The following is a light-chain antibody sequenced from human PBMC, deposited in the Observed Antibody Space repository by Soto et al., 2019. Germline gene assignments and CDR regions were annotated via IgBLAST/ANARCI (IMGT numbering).Light chain of an antibody. CDR2: DVN. CDR3: SSYAGDTSVA. J-gene: IGLJ1*01. Sequence: QSALNQPASVSGSPGQSITITCTGTSSDVGAYNLVSWYQQHPGKAPKAKIYDVNKRPSGVSNRFSGSKSGNTATLPISGLQAEDETDYYCSSYAGDTSVAFGTGTKLTV. V-gene: IGLV2-23*02. CDR1: SSDVGAYNL.